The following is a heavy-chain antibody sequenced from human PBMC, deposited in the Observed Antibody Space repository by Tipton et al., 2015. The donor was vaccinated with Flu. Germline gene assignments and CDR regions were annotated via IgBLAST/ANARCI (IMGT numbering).Heavy chain of an antibody. CDR3: ARRRGFQRPSGYFDY. CDR1: GGSIRSSRYY. Sequence: TLSLTCTVSGGSIRSSRYYWGWIRPPPGKGLEWIGSIYYSGSTYYHPSLKSRVTISVDTSKNQFSRKLSSVTAADTAVYYCARRRGFQRPSGYFDYWGQGTLVTVSS. V-gene: IGHV4-39*01. CDR2: IYYSGST. D-gene: IGHD6-25*01. J-gene: IGHJ4*02.